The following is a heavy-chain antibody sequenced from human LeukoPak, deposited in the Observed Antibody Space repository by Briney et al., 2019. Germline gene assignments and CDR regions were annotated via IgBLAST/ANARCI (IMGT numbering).Heavy chain of an antibody. Sequence: SETLSLTCTVPGGSISSGGYYWSWIRQHPGKGLEWIGYIYYSGSTYYNPSLKSRVTISVDTSKNQFSLKLSSVTAADTAVYYCARESTDGVRFDYWGQGTLVTVSS. V-gene: IGHV4-31*03. CDR2: IYYSGST. CDR1: GGSISSGGYY. J-gene: IGHJ4*02. D-gene: IGHD5/OR15-5a*01. CDR3: ARESTDGVRFDY.